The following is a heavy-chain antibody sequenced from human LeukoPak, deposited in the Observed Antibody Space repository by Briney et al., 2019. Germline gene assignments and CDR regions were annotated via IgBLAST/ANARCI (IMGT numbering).Heavy chain of an antibody. D-gene: IGHD3-3*01. Sequence: GGSLRLSCAASGFTFNYFSVNWVRQAPGKGLEWVSYISSSSNTIYYADSVKGRFTISRDNAKNSLYLQMSSLRAEDTAIYYCARHWSYLDYWGQGTLVTVSS. CDR2: ISSSSNTI. CDR1: GFTFNYFS. J-gene: IGHJ4*02. CDR3: ARHWSYLDY. V-gene: IGHV3-48*04.